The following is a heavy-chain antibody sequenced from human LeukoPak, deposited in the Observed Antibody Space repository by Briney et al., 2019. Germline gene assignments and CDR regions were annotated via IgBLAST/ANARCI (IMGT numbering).Heavy chain of an antibody. V-gene: IGHV3-21*01. CDR1: GFTFSSYS. Sequence: GGSLRLSCAASGFTFSSYSMNWVCQAPGKGLEWVSSISSSSSYIYYADSVKGRFTISRDNAKNSLYLQMNSLRAEDTAVYYCARDIVATILGSYYYYGMDVWGQGTTVTVSS. J-gene: IGHJ6*02. D-gene: IGHD5-12*01. CDR2: ISSSSSYI. CDR3: ARDIVATILGSYYYYGMDV.